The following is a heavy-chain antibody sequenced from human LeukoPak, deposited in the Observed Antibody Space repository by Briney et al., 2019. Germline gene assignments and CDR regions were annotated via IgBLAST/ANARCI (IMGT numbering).Heavy chain of an antibody. CDR3: ARGYTVTTKGLRY. CDR1: GYTFTGYY. D-gene: IGHD4-17*01. V-gene: IGHV1-2*06. CDR2: INPNGGGT. Sequence: ASVKVSCKASGYTFTGYYMHWVRQAPGQGLEWMGRINPNGGGTNYAQKFQGRVTMTRDTSISTAYMELSRLRSDDTAVYYCARGYTVTTKGLRYWGQGTLVTVSS. J-gene: IGHJ4*02.